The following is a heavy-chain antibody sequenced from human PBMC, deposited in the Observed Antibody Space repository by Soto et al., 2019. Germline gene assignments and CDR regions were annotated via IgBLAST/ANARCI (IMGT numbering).Heavy chain of an antibody. J-gene: IGHJ6*02. CDR2: INPNSGGT. V-gene: IGHV1-2*02. CDR3: ARAYCSGGSCYSDYYYGMDV. Sequence: ASVKVSCKASGYIFTGYYMHWVRQAPGQGLEWMGWINPNSGGTNYAQKFQGRVTMTRDTSISTAYMELSRLRSDDTAVYYCARAYCSGGSCYSDYYYGMDVWGQGTTVTVSS. D-gene: IGHD2-15*01. CDR1: GYIFTGYY.